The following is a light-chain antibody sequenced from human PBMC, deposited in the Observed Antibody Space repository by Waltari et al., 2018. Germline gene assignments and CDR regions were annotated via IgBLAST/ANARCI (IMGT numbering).Light chain of an antibody. V-gene: IGKV3-20*01. Sequence: EIVLTQSPGTLSLSPGERATLSCRASQSLSNNYLAWYQQKPGQAPRLLIYHGSSRTTGIPDRFGGSGSGTDFTLSISRVEPEDFAVYYCQQYGTSSLSFGGGTKVEIK. CDR1: QSLSNNY. CDR3: QQYGTSSLS. CDR2: HGS. J-gene: IGKJ4*01.